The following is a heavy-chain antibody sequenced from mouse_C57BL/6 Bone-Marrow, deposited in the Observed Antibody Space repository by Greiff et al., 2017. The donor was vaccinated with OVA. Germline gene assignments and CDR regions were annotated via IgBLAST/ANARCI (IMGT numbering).Heavy chain of an antibody. D-gene: IGHD1-1*01. J-gene: IGHJ4*01. V-gene: IGHV5-4*03. CDR1: GFTLSSYA. CDR3: ARALIYYYGSSYGGYYAMDY. CDR2: ISDGGSYT. Sequence: EVKLVESGGGLVKPGGSLKLSCAASGFTLSSYAMSWVRKTPEKRLEWVATISDGGSYTYYPDNVKGRFTISRDNAKNNLYLQMSHLKSEDTAMYYCARALIYYYGSSYGGYYAMDYWGQGTSVTVSS.